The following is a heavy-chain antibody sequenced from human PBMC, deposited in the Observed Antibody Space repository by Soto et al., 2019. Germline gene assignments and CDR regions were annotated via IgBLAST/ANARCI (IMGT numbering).Heavy chain of an antibody. J-gene: IGHJ6*03. CDR2: INDSGST. CDR3: ARGLLLWFGELSRRGGYYSYMDV. Sequence: QVQLQQWGAGLLKPSETLSLTCAVYGGSFSGYYWSWIRQTPGKGLEWIGEINDSGSTNNTPSRKSRVSILVGTPKSQFSLKLSSVTAADTAVYYCARGLLLWFGELSRRGGYYSYMDVWGKGTTVTVSS. V-gene: IGHV4-34*01. CDR1: GGSFSGYY. D-gene: IGHD3-10*01.